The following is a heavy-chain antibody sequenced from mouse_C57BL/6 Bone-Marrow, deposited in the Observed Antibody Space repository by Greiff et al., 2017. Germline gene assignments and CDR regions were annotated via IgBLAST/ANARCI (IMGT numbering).Heavy chain of an antibody. V-gene: IGHV14-3*02. J-gene: IGHJ1*01. Sequence: EVQLQQSGAELVKPGASVKLSCTASGFNIKDTYMHWVKQRPEQGLEWIGRIDPANGNTKYDPKFQGKANITADTSSNTAYLQLSSLTSEDTAVYYCASWDWYFDVGGAGTTVTVSA. CDR3: ASWDWYFDV. CDR1: GFNIKDTY. CDR2: IDPANGNT. D-gene: IGHD4-1*01.